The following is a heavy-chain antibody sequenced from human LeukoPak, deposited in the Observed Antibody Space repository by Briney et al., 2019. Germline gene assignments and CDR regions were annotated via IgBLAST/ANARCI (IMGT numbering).Heavy chain of an antibody. V-gene: IGHV3-30*02. CDR3: AKRNTMVRGGPCFDY. CDR2: KQNDGSTT. D-gene: IGHD3-10*01. Sequence: PGGSLRLSCAASGFTFSSYGMHWVRQAPGKGLEWVAFKQNDGSTTFYAESVKGRFTISRDNSKDTLYLQMNDLRPDDTAIYYCAKRNTMVRGGPCFDYWGQGLLVTVSS. CDR1: GFTFSSYG. J-gene: IGHJ4*02.